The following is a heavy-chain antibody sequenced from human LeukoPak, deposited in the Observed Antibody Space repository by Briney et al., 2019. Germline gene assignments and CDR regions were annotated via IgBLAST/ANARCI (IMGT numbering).Heavy chain of an antibody. CDR3: ARDLAWGAFDY. CDR2: ISPRGGGT. J-gene: IGHJ4*02. Sequence: GGSLRLSCAASGFTFSNHGMNWVRQAPGKGLEWLSGISPRGGGTYYADSVKGRFTISRDDSKSTLSLQMNSLRVEDTAVYYCARDLAWGAFDYWGQGTLVSVSS. CDR1: GFTFSNHG. V-gene: IGHV3-23*01. D-gene: IGHD7-27*01.